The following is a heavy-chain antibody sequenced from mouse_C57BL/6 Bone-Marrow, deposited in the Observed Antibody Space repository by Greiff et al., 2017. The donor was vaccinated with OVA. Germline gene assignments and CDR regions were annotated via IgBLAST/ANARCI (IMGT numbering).Heavy chain of an antibody. CDR3: ARLERQAWLAY. J-gene: IGHJ3*01. CDR1: GYSFTGYY. V-gene: IGHV1-31*01. CDR2: IYPYNGVS. Sequence: EVQLQQSGPELVKPGASVKISCKASGYSFTGYYMHWVKQSHGNILDWIGYIYPYNGVSSYNQKFTGKATLTVDKSSSTAYMEIRSLTSEDSADYDCARLERQAWLAYWGQGTLVTVSA.